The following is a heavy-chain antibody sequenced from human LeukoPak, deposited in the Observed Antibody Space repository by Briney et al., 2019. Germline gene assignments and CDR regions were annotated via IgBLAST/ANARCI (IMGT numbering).Heavy chain of an antibody. CDR3: AKGPGGWPYYFDY. J-gene: IGHJ4*02. Sequence: LPGGSLRLSCAASGFTFSSYVMSWVRQAPGKGLEWLSAISGSGGSTYYADSVKGRFTISRDNSKHTLYLQMNSLRAEDTAVYYCAKGPGGWPYYFDYWGQGTLVTVSS. CDR2: ISGSGGST. D-gene: IGHD6-19*01. V-gene: IGHV3-23*01. CDR1: GFTFSSYV.